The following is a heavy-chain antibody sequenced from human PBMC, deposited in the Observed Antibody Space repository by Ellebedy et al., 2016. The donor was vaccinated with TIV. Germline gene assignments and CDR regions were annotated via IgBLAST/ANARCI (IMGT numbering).Heavy chain of an antibody. Sequence: GGSLRLXXAASGFTFSSYWMSWVRQAPGKGLEWVAVISYDGGNKYYADSVKGRFTISRDNSKNTLYLQMNSLRPEDTAVYFCARDLRVAEAGIAWGQGTLVTVSS. V-gene: IGHV3-30*03. CDR3: ARDLRVAEAGIA. D-gene: IGHD6-19*01. J-gene: IGHJ4*02. CDR2: ISYDGGNK. CDR1: GFTFSSYW.